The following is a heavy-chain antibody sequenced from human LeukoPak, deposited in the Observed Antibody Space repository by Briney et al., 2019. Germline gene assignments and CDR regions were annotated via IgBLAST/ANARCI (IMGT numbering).Heavy chain of an antibody. Sequence: GRFTISRDNAKNSVYLQMNSLRAEDTAVYYCARDCGITDAFDIWGQGTMVTVSS. V-gene: IGHV3-11*06. J-gene: IGHJ3*02. CDR3: ARDCGITDAFDI. D-gene: IGHD1-26*01.